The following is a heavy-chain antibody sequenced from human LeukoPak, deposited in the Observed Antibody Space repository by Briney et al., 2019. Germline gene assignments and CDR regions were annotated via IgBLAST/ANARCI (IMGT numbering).Heavy chain of an antibody. CDR2: IYYSGST. D-gene: IGHD6-6*01. J-gene: IGHJ5*02. CDR1: GVSISSNY. V-gene: IGHV4-59*01. CDR3: ARTTRLGSSSWFDP. Sequence: PSETLSLTCSVSGVSISSNYWSWLRQPPGKGLEWIGYIYYSGSTNYNPSLKSRVTISVDTSKNQFSLKLSSVTAADTAVYYCARTTRLGSSSWFDPWGQGTLVTVSS.